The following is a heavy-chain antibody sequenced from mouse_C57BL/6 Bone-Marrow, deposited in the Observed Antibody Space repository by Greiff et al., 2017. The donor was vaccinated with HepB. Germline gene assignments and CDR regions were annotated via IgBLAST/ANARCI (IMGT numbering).Heavy chain of an antibody. J-gene: IGHJ1*03. CDR2: ISYDGSN. Sequence: ESGPGLVKPSQSLSLTCSVTGYSITSGYYWNWMRQFPGNKLEWMGNISYDGSNNYNPSLKNRISITRDTSKNQFFLKLNSVTTEDTATYYCARDRVLRSHWYFDVWGTGTTVTVSS. V-gene: IGHV3-6*01. D-gene: IGHD1-1*01. CDR1: GYSITSGYY. CDR3: ARDRVLRSHWYFDV.